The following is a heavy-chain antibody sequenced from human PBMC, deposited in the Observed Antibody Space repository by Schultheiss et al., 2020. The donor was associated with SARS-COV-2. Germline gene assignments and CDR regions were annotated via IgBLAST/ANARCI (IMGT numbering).Heavy chain of an antibody. Sequence: SGPTLVKPTQTLTLTCTFSGFSLSTSGVGVGWIRQPPGKALEWLALIYWNDDKRYSPSLKSRLTISKDTSKSQVVLTMTNMDPVDTATYYCARIRLYYDFWTGGNWFDPWGQGTLVTVSS. CDR1: GFSLSTSGVG. V-gene: IGHV2-5*01. J-gene: IGHJ5*02. CDR3: ARIRLYYDFWTGGNWFDP. CDR2: IYWNDDK. D-gene: IGHD3-3*01.